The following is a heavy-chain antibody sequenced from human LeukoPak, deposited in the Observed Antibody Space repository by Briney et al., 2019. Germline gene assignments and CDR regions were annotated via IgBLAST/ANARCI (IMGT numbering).Heavy chain of an antibody. D-gene: IGHD3-10*01. CDR3: ARYYYGSGSYLDDAFDI. J-gene: IGHJ3*02. V-gene: IGHV4-61*01. CDR2: IYYSGST. CDR1: GGSVSSGSYY. Sequence: SGTLSLTCAVSGGSVSSGSYYWSWIRQPPGKGLEWIGYIYYSGSTNYNPSLKSRVTISVDTSKNQFSLKLSSVTAADTAVYYCARYYYGSGSYLDDAFDIWGQGTMVTVSS.